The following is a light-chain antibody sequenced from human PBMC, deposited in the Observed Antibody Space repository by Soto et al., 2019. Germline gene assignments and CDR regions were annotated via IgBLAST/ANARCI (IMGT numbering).Light chain of an antibody. J-gene: IGKJ3*01. Sequence: EVVMTQSPATLSVSPGXRATLSCRASETVATNLAWYQQKPGQAPRLLISGASTRAAGIPDRFSGSGSGTDFTLTINRLEPEDFAIYYCHHYDNSPPFPFGPGTKVDIK. CDR2: GAS. CDR3: HHYDNSPPFP. V-gene: IGKV3-15*01. CDR1: ETVATN.